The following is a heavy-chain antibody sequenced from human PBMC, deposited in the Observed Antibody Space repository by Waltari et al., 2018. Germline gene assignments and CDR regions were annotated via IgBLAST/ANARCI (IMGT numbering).Heavy chain of an antibody. CDR3: ARDPVDYYDSSGYYSFDY. J-gene: IGHJ4*02. CDR1: GGSISSHY. CDR2: IYHSGST. D-gene: IGHD3-22*01. V-gene: IGHV4-59*11. Sequence: QVQLQESGPGLVKPSETLSLTCTVSGGSISSHYWSWIRQPPGKGLEWIGSIYHSGSTYYNPSLKSRVTISVDTSKNQFSLKLSSVTAADTAVYYCARDPVDYYDSSGYYSFDYWGQGTLVTVSS.